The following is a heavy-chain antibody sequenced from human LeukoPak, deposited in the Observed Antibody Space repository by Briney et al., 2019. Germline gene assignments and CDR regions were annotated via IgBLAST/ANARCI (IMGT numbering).Heavy chain of an antibody. CDR2: IYYSGST. CDR3: ANLPHLSGVDY. V-gene: IGHV4-39*01. J-gene: IGHJ4*02. CDR1: GGSINSSSYY. Sequence: SSETLSLTCTVSGGSINSSSYYWGWIRQPPGKGLEWIGSIYYSGSTYYNPSLKSRVTISVDTSKNQFSLKLSSVTAADTAVYYCANLPHLSGVDYWGQGTLVTVSS. D-gene: IGHD3-10*01.